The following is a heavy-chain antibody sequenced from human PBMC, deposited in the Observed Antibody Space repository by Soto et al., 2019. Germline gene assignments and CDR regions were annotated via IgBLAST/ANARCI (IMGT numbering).Heavy chain of an antibody. CDR2: IIPGGGGP. CDR1: GGTFSSYA. CDR3: AREYSPGLFEY. Sequence: QVQLVQSGAEVKKPGSSVKVSCKASGGTFSSYAISWVRQAPGQGLEWMGGIIPGGGGPGYTQRFQARLTVTTDTSTSTVYMDLSSLRSEDTAMYYCAREYSPGLFEYWGQGTLVTVSS. V-gene: IGHV1-69*06. J-gene: IGHJ4*02. D-gene: IGHD5-12*01.